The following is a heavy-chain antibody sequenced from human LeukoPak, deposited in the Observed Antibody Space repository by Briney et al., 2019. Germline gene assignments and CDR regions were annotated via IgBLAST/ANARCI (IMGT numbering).Heavy chain of an antibody. V-gene: IGHV5-51*01. Sequence: GESLKISCKGSGFSFTNNWIAWVRQMPGKGLEWMGIIYPGDSDTRYSPSFQGQVTISADKSISTAYLQWSSLKASDTAMYYCARLTYYYYDSSGYPDYWGQGTLVTVSS. D-gene: IGHD3-22*01. CDR1: GFSFTNNW. CDR2: IYPGDSDT. CDR3: ARLTYYYYDSSGYPDY. J-gene: IGHJ4*02.